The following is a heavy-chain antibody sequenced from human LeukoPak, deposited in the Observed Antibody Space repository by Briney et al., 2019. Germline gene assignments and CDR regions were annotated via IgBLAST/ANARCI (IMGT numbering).Heavy chain of an antibody. J-gene: IGHJ4*02. CDR1: GGSISSYY. V-gene: IGHV4-4*07. CDR3: ASGHYYDSIDY. Sequence: PSETLSLTCTFFGGSISSYYWSWIRQPAGKGLEWIGRIYTSGSTNYNPSLKSRVTMSVDTSKNQFSLKLSSVTAADTAVYYCASGHYYDSIDYWGQGTLVTVSS. CDR2: IYTSGST. D-gene: IGHD3-22*01.